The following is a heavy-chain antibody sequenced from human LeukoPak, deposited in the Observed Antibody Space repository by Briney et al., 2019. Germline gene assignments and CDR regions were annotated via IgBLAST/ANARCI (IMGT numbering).Heavy chain of an antibody. CDR1: GGTFSSYA. J-gene: IGHJ4*02. CDR3: ARDLDSSSSGYFDY. D-gene: IGHD6-6*01. Sequence: SVKVSCKASGGTFSSYAISWVRQAPGQGLEWMGGIIPIFGTANYAQKLQGRVTITADESTSTAYMELSSLRSEDTAVYYCARDLDSSSSGYFDYWGQGTLVTVSS. CDR2: IIPIFGTA. V-gene: IGHV1-69*13.